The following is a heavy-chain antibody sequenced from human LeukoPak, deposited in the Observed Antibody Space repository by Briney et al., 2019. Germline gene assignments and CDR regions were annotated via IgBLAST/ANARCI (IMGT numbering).Heavy chain of an antibody. CDR2: INPKSGVT. CDR3: ARRIAVAGSPVYYFDY. Sequence: GGSVKVSCKASAYTLSGYYMHWVRQAPGQGLEWMGWINPKSGVTNYAQKLQGRVTMTWDTSINTTFMELSRLRSDDTAVYYCARRIAVAGSPVYYFDYWGQGTLVTVSS. D-gene: IGHD6-19*01. J-gene: IGHJ4*02. V-gene: IGHV1-2*02. CDR1: AYTLSGYY.